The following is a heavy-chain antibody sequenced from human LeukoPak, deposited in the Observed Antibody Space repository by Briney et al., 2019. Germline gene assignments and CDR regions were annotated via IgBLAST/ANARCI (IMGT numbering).Heavy chain of an antibody. D-gene: IGHD2-2*01. Sequence: ASVKLSSKASGYTFTSYGIGWVRQAAGPGLEWMGWISAYNGNTNYAQKLQGRVTMTTDTSTSTAYMELRSLTSDDTAVYYCARTIPYCSSTSCYSGFMDVWGKGTTVTISS. CDR3: ARTIPYCSSTSCYSGFMDV. CDR2: ISAYNGNT. J-gene: IGHJ6*04. V-gene: IGHV1-18*01. CDR1: GYTFTSYG.